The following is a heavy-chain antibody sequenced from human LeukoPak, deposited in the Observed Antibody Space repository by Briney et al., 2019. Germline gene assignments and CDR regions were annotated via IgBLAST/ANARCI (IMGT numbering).Heavy chain of an antibody. CDR3: AKDWVVRGERGALYYYYMDV. J-gene: IGHJ6*03. V-gene: IGHV3-30*18. D-gene: IGHD3-10*01. CDR1: GFTFSSYG. CDR2: IRNDGQAK. Sequence: PGGSLRLSCAASGFTFSSYGIHWVRQAPGKGLEWVAVIRNDGQAKYYADSVRGRFTISRDNSENTLYLQMNSLRAEDTAVYYCAKDWVVRGERGALYYYYMDVWGKGTTVTVSS.